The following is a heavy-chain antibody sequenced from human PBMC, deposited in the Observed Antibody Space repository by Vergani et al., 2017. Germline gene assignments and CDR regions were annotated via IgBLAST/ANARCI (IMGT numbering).Heavy chain of an antibody. J-gene: IGHJ6*02. CDR1: GGSISSSSYY. CDR2: IYYSGST. CDR3: ARDSVVVPAANDYYYYGMDV. D-gene: IGHD2-2*01. V-gene: IGHV4-39*07. Sequence: QLQLQESGPGLVKPSETLSLTCTVSGGSISSSSYYWGWIRQPPGKGLEWIGSIYYSGSTNYNPSLKSRVTISVDTSKNQFSLKLSSVTAADTAVYYCARDSVVVPAANDYYYYGMDVWGQGTTVTVSS.